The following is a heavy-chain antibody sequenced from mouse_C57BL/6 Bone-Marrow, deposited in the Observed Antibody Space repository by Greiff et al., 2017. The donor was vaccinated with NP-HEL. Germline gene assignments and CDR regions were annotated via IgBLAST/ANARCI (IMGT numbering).Heavy chain of an antibody. D-gene: IGHD2-1*01. V-gene: IGHV1-26*01. Sequence: VQLQQSGTELVKPGASVKISCKASGYTFTDYYMNWVKQSHGKSLEWIGDINPNNGGTSYNQKFKGKATLTVDKSSSTAYMELRSLTSEDSAVYYCAREEIYYGGAMDYWGQGTSVTVSS. CDR3: AREEIYYGGAMDY. CDR1: GYTFTDYY. CDR2: INPNNGGT. J-gene: IGHJ4*01.